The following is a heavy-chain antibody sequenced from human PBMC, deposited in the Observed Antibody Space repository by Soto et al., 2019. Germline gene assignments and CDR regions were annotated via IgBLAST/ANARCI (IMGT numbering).Heavy chain of an antibody. CDR2: IIPILGIA. D-gene: IGHD2-15*01. J-gene: IGHJ6*03. CDR3: ASSRTTRYYYYMDV. Sequence: QVQLVQSGAEVKKPGSSVKVSCKASGGTFSSYTISWVRQAPGQVLEWMGRIIPILGIANYAQKFQGRVTITADKSTSTAYMELSSLRSEDTDVYYCASSRTTRYYYYMDVWGKGTTVTVSS. V-gene: IGHV1-69*02. CDR1: GGTFSSYT.